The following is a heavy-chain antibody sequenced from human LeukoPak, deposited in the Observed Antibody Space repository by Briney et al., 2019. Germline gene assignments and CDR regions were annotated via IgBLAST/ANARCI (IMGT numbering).Heavy chain of an antibody. D-gene: IGHD3-10*01. V-gene: IGHV1-2*02. Sequence: ASVKVSCKASGYTSTGYYMHWVRQAPGQGLEWMGWINPNSGGTNYAQKFQGRVTMTRDTSISTAYMELSRLRSDDTAVYYCASLGFGELLSPDYYYYYMDVWGKGTTVTISS. J-gene: IGHJ6*03. CDR2: INPNSGGT. CDR1: GYTSTGYY. CDR3: ASLGFGELLSPDYYYYYMDV.